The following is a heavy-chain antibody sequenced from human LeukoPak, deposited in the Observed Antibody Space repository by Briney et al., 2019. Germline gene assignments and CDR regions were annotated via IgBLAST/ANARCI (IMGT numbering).Heavy chain of an antibody. J-gene: IGHJ4*02. CDR1: GFAFSGSA. Sequence: SGGSLRLSCAASGFAFSGSAIHWVRQAPGKGLEWVANIKQDGSKKSYVDSVKGRFTISRDNAKNSLYLQMNSLRAEDTAIYYCTRVGYIDEGIDYWGQGTLVTVSS. D-gene: IGHD5-24*01. CDR3: TRVGYIDEGIDY. CDR2: IKQDGSKK. V-gene: IGHV3-7*04.